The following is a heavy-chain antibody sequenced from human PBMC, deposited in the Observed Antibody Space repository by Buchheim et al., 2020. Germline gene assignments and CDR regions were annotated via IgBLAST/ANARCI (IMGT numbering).Heavy chain of an antibody. D-gene: IGHD4-17*01. CDR1: GFSFGDYA. V-gene: IGHV3-9*01. CDR3: AKALYGDYGGGFDS. Sequence: EVQLVESGGALVQPGRSLRLSCAASGFSFGDYAIHWVRQAPGKGLEWVSGVSWNSGVIEYADSVRGRFTAPRDNAQNSLYLEMDRLRPEDTALYYCAKALYGDYGGGFDSWGQGT. CDR2: VSWNSGVI. J-gene: IGHJ4*02.